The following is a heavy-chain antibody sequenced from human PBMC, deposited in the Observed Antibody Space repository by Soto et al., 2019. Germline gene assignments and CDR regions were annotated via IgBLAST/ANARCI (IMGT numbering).Heavy chain of an antibody. Sequence: EVQLLESGGGLVQPGGSLRLSCAASGFTFSSYAMSWVRQAPGKGLEWVSAISGSGGSTYYADSVKGRFTISRDNSXXTLYLQMNSLRAEDTAVYYCAKDPFIRSWTKYFDYWGQGTLVTVSS. CDR2: ISGSGGST. J-gene: IGHJ4*02. V-gene: IGHV3-23*01. CDR3: AKDPFIRSWTKYFDY. D-gene: IGHD6-13*01. CDR1: GFTFSSYA.